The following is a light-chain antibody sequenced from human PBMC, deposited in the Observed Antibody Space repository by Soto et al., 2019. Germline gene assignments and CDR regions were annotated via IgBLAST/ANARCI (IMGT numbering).Light chain of an antibody. CDR2: AAS. J-gene: IGKJ1*01. V-gene: IGKV1-39*01. CDR1: QRVDSY. CDR3: RQTYTSVAT. Sequence: DIQVTQSPSSLSASVGDSVTLSCQTSQRVDSYIHWYQHQSGKPPKLLIYAASTLQDGVPSRFSGGGSGTAFSLIITGLQPGDSATYYCRQTYTSVATFGQGTKVDIK.